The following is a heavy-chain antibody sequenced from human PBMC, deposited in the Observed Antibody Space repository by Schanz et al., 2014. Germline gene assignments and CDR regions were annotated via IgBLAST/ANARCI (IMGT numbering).Heavy chain of an antibody. V-gene: IGHV3-30-3*01. J-gene: IGHJ6*03. CDR3: ARGGSSGYDFSIYDMDV. D-gene: IGHD5-12*01. CDR2: LPADESRK. Sequence: QVQLVESGGGVVQPGGSLRLSCAASGFTFDPSAMHWLRQSPGKGLEWVAVLPADESRKFYADSEKGRFTISRDNFKNTLFLQMNSRRAEDTAAYYCARGGSSGYDFSIYDMDVWGKGTTVTVSS. CDR1: GFTFDPSA.